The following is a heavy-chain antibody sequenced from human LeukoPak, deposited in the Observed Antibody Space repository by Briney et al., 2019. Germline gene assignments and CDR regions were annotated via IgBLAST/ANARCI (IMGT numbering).Heavy chain of an antibody. CDR3: ARSGRYYGSGSQPNGMDV. CDR1: GYTFTGYY. D-gene: IGHD3-10*01. Sequence: GASVKVSCKASGYTFTGYYMHWVRQAPGQGLEWMGWISPNSGGTNYAQKFQGRVTMTRDTSISTAYMELSRLRSDDTAVYYCARSGRYYGSGSQPNGMDVWGQGTTVTVSS. CDR2: ISPNSGGT. J-gene: IGHJ6*02. V-gene: IGHV1-2*02.